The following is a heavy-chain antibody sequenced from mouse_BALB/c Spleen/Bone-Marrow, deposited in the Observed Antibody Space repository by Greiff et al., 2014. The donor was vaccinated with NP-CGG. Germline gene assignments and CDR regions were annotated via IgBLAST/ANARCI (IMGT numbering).Heavy chain of an antibody. J-gene: IGHJ4*01. CDR3: ASLFRGAMDY. CDR2: ISSGGSYT. V-gene: IGHV5-9-1*01. Sequence: DVKLQESGGGLVKPGGSLKLSCAASGFTFSSYAMSWVRQTPEKRLEWVATISSGGSYTYYPDSVKGRFTISRDNAKNTLYLQMSSLRSEDTAMYYCASLFRGAMDYWGQGTSVTVSS. CDR1: GFTFSSYA.